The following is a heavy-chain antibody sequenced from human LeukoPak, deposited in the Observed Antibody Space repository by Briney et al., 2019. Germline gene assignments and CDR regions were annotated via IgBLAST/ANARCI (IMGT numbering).Heavy chain of an antibody. D-gene: IGHD5-18*01. CDR2: IIPILGIA. CDR1: GGTFSSYA. CDR3: ARGGFFGSGYHSAV. Sequence: GASVKVSCKASGGTFSSYAISWVRQAPGQGLEWMGRIIPILGIANYAQKFQGRATITADKSTSTAYMELSSLRSEDTAVYYCARGGFFGSGYHSAVWGQGTLVTVSS. V-gene: IGHV1-69*04. J-gene: IGHJ4*02.